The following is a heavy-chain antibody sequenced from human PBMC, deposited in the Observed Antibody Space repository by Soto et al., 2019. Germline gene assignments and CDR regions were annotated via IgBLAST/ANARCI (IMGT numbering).Heavy chain of an antibody. CDR1: GFTFSSYG. V-gene: IGHV3-30*18. Sequence: GGSLRLSCAASGFTFSSYGMHWVRQAPGKGLEWVAVISYDGSNKYYADSVKGRFTISGDDAKNSLYLQMNSLKAGDTAVYYCAKVVRVVGATSDYWGQGTLVTVSS. J-gene: IGHJ4*02. CDR3: AKVVRVVGATSDY. CDR2: ISYDGSNK. D-gene: IGHD1-26*01.